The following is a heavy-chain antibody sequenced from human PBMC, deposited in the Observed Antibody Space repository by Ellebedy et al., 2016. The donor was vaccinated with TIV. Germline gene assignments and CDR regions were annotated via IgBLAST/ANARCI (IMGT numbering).Heavy chain of an antibody. V-gene: IGHV4-59*11. J-gene: IGHJ4*02. CDR2: SSYNGDT. Sequence: SETLSLTCSVSGVSISGHWWSWIRQPPGKGLEWTGYSSYNGDTNYNPSLKSRVTMSVDTSRNQFSLKLSSVTAADTAVYYCARGGTRGVYSWALGYWGQGTLVTVSS. D-gene: IGHD1-1*01. CDR1: GVSISGHW. CDR3: ARGGTRGVYSWALGY.